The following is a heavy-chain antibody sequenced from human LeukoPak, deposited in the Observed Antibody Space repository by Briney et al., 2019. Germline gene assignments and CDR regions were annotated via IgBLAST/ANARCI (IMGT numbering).Heavy chain of an antibody. J-gene: IGHJ4*02. CDR3: ARVIYGSGSYYNGLTFDY. CDR2: INGGGTTA. CDR1: GFIFRTHW. Sequence: GGSLRLSCAASGFIFRTHWMHWVRQAPGKGLVWVSRINGGGTTATYADSMKGRFTISRDNAKNSLYLQMNSLRAEDTAVYYCARVIYGSGSYYNGLTFDYWGQGTLVTVSS. V-gene: IGHV3-74*03. D-gene: IGHD3-10*01.